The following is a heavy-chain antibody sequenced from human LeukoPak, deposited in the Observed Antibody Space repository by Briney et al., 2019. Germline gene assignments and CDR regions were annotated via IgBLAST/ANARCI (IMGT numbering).Heavy chain of an antibody. V-gene: IGHV4-34*01. CDR3: ARGARYFDWLLYNAFDI. D-gene: IGHD3-9*01. CDR1: GGSFSGYY. CDR2: INHSGST. J-gene: IGHJ3*02. Sequence: PSETLSLTCAVYGGSFSGYYWSWIRHPPGKGLELIGKINHSGSTNYNPSLKSRVTISVDTSKNQFSLKLSSVTAADTAVYYCARGARYFDWLLYNAFDIWGQGTMVTVSS.